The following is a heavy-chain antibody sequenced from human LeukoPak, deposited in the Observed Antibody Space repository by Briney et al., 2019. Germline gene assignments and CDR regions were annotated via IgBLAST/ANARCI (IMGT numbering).Heavy chain of an antibody. CDR2: INAGNGNT. D-gene: IGHD6-19*01. CDR3: ARDRGYSSGWEDFDY. J-gene: IGHJ4*02. CDR1: GYTFTDYA. V-gene: IGHV1-3*01. Sequence: GASVKVSCKASGYTFTDYAMHWVRQAPGQRLEWMGWINAGNGNTKYSQKFQGRVTITRDTSASTAYMELSSLRSEDTAVYYCARDRGYSSGWEDFDYWGQGTLVTVSS.